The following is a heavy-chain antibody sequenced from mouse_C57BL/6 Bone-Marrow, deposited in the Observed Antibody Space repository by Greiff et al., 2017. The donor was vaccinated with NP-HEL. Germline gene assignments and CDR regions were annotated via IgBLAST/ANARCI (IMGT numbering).Heavy chain of an antibody. D-gene: IGHD2-5*01. CDR1: GYTFTSYG. J-gene: IGHJ3*01. Sequence: VQLQQSGAELARPGASVKLSCKASGYTFTSYGISWVKQRTGQGLEWIGEIYPRSGNTYYNEKFKGKATLTADKSSSTAYMELRSLTSEDSAFYFCARWGIVTTNWFAYWGQGTLVTVSA. CDR3: ARWGIVTTNWFAY. CDR2: IYPRSGNT. V-gene: IGHV1-81*01.